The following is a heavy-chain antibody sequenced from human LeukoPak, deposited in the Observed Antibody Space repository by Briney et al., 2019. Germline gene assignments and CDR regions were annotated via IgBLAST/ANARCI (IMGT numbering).Heavy chain of an antibody. CDR1: GFTFDDYA. CDR2: ISWNSGSI. CDR3: AKEISGGDGMDV. D-gene: IGHD2-15*01. J-gene: IGHJ6*02. V-gene: IGHV3-9*01. Sequence: GRSLRLSCAASGFTFDDYAMHWVRQAPGKGLEWVSGISWNSGSIGYADSVKGRFTISRDNAKNSLYLKINSLRAEDTALYYCAKEISGGDGMDVWGQGTTVTVSS.